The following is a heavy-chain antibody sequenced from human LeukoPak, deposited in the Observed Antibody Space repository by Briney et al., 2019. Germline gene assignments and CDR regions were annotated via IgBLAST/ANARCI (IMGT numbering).Heavy chain of an antibody. V-gene: IGHV5-10-1*01. D-gene: IGHD3-10*01. CDR2: IDPSDSYT. CDR1: GYSFTSYW. J-gene: IGHJ3*02. Sequence: GGSLKISCKGSGYSFTSYWISWVRQMPGKGLEWMGRIDPSDSYTSYSPSFQGHVTMSADRSISTAYLLWSSLKASDTAMYYCARHVPYGNTFDIWGQGTLVTVSS. CDR3: ARHVPYGNTFDI.